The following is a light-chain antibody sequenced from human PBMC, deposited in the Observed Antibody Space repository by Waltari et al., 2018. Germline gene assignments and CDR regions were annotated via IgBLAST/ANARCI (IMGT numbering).Light chain of an antibody. CDR3: QKYGTLPAT. J-gene: IGKJ1*01. V-gene: IGKV3-20*01. Sequence: EIVLTQSPGTLSLSPGERATLSCRASQSVSRTLAWYKQKPGQAPRLLIYDTSSRAAGIPDRFSGSGFGTDFSLTISRLEPEDFAVYYCQKYGTLPATFGQGTKVEIK. CDR1: QSVSRT. CDR2: DTS.